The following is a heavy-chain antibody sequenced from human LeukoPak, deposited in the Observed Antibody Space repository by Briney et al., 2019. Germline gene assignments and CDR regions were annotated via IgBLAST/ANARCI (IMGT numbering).Heavy chain of an antibody. D-gene: IGHD2-2*02. CDR3: ARDRRYCSSTSCYTFYYYGMDV. Sequence: PGGSLRLSCAASGFTFSSYAMSWVRQAPGKGLEWVSAISGSGGSTYYADSVKGRFTISRDNSKNTLYLQMNSLRAEDTAVYYCARDRRYCSSTSCYTFYYYGMDVWGQGTTVTVSS. J-gene: IGHJ6*02. CDR1: GFTFSSYA. CDR2: ISGSGGST. V-gene: IGHV3-23*01.